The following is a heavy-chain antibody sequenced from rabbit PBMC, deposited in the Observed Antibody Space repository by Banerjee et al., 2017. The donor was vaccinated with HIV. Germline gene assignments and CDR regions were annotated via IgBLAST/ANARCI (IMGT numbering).Heavy chain of an antibody. Sequence: QEQLVESGGGLVQPEGSLTLSCKASGFIFSDNYAMCWVRQAPGKGLEWIACMNTVSDSTYYASWAKGRFTISKTSSTTVTLQMTSLTAADTATYFCARGAYASSSGYSGGFNLWGQGTLVTVS. V-gene: IGHV1S45*01. CDR1: GFIFSDNYA. D-gene: IGHD1-1*01. CDR3: ARGAYASSSGYSGGFNL. J-gene: IGHJ4*01. CDR2: MNTVSDST.